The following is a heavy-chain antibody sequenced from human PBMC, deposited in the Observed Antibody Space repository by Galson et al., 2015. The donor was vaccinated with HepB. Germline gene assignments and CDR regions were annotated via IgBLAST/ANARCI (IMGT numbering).Heavy chain of an antibody. CDR1: GFTFSSYS. V-gene: IGHV3-21*01. CDR3: SRGGYYYDSSGYYWAEYFQH. Sequence: SLRLSCAASGFTFSSYSMNWVRQAPGKGLEWVSPISSSSSYIYYADSVKGRFTISRDNAKNSLYLQMNSLRAEDTAVYYCSRGGYYYDSSGYYWAEYFQHWGQGTLVTVSS. CDR2: ISSSSSYI. D-gene: IGHD3-22*01. J-gene: IGHJ1*01.